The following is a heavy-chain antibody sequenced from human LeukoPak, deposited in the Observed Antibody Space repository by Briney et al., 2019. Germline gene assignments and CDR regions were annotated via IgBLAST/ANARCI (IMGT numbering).Heavy chain of an antibody. D-gene: IGHD3-16*02. CDR1: GVNFSSYS. CDR2: ISTSSNTI. V-gene: IGHV3-48*02. Sequence: GGSLRLSCAASGVNFSSYSMNWVRPAPGKGLEWVSYISTSSNTIYYADSVKGRFTISRDNAKNSLDLQMNSLRDEDTAVYYCARDSGEFSFWGQGTLVTVSS. CDR3: ARDSGEFSF. J-gene: IGHJ4*02.